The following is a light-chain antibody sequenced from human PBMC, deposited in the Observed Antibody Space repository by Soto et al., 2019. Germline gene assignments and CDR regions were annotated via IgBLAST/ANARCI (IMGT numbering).Light chain of an antibody. CDR1: QSVSSSY. CDR2: GAS. Sequence: EIVLTQSPGTLSLSPGERATLSCRASQSVSSSYLAWYQQQPGQAPRLLIYGASSRATGIPGRFSGSGSRTDFTLTISRLEPEDFAVYYCQQPGAFGPGTKVDIK. J-gene: IGKJ3*01. V-gene: IGKV3-20*01. CDR3: QQPGA.